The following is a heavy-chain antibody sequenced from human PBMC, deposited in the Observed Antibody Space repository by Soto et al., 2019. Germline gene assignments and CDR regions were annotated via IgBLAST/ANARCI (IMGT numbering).Heavy chain of an antibody. J-gene: IGHJ2*01. CDR2: INWDSSQT. CDR1: GFTFDDYT. Sequence: LSLSCAASGFTFDDYTMHWVRQAPGKGLELVSFINWDSSQTLYADSVKGRFTISRDNSRNSLYLQMDSLRSEDSAFYYCAKDSATPATFWFFDLWGRGTLVTVSS. CDR3: AKDSATPATFWFFDL. V-gene: IGHV3-43*01.